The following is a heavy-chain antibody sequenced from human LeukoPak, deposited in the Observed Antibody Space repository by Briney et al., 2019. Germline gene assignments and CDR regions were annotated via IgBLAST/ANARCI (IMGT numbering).Heavy chain of an antibody. CDR3: AGGDPLYGMDV. Sequence: ASVKVSCKTSGYTFTSYYIHWVRQAPGQGLEWMGIINPSGGNTGYAQKFQGRVTMTRNTSISTAYMELSSLRSEDTAVYYCAGGDPLYGMDVWGQGTTVTVSS. D-gene: IGHD4-17*01. CDR2: INPSGGNT. V-gene: IGHV1-46*01. J-gene: IGHJ6*02. CDR1: GYTFTSYY.